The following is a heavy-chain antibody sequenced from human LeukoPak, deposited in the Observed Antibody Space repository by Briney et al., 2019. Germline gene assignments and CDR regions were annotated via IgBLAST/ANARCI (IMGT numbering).Heavy chain of an antibody. CDR2: ITSGSSHI. J-gene: IGHJ6*03. D-gene: IGHD1-26*01. CDR1: GFTFSDSY. Sequence: GGSLRLSCAASGFTFSDSYMTWIRQTPGQGLEWVSSITSGSSHIYYADSVKGRFTISRDNAKSSLCLQMNSLRAEDTAVYYCARDPYSGSYGADYYYYMDVWGKGTTVTISS. CDR3: ARDPYSGSYGADYYYYMDV. V-gene: IGHV3-11*06.